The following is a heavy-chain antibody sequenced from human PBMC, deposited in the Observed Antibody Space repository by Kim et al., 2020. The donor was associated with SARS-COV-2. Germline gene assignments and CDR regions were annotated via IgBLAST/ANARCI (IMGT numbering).Heavy chain of an antibody. Sequence: GGSLRLSCAASGFTFSDYYMSWIRQAPGKGLEWVSYISSSGSTIYYADSVKGRFTISRDNAKNSLYLQMNSLRAEDTAVYYCARDHHYYGSGSEYYGMDVWGQGTTVTVSS. J-gene: IGHJ6*02. CDR2: ISSSGSTI. D-gene: IGHD3-10*01. CDR3: ARDHHYYGSGSEYYGMDV. CDR1: GFTFSDYY. V-gene: IGHV3-11*01.